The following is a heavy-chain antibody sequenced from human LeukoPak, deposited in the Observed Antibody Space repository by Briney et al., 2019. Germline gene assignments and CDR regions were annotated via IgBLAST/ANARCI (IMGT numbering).Heavy chain of an antibody. CDR3: ARDIDYGDFDFPPVPPYGMDV. CDR2: IYYSGSM. CDR1: GGSISSGDFY. Sequence: SETLSLTCTVSGGSISSGDFYWSWIRQPPGKGLEWIGYIYYSGSMYSNPTLKSRVTISIDTSKNQFSLKLSSVTAADTAVYYCARDIDYGDFDFPPVPPYGMDVWGQGTTVAVSS. J-gene: IGHJ6*02. V-gene: IGHV4-30-4*01. D-gene: IGHD4-17*01.